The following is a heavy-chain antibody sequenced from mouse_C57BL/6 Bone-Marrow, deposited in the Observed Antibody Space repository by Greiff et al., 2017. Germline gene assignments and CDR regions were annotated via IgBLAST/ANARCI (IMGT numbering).Heavy chain of an antibody. J-gene: IGHJ4*01. Sequence: DVKLVESGGGLVKPGGSLKLSCAASGFTFSSYAMSWVRQTPEKRLEWVATISGGGSYTSYPDNVKGRFTISRDNTKNNLYLQMSHLKSEDTAMSYCAGVYYDYGFYGMDYWGQGTSVTVSS. CDR2: ISGGGSYT. CDR3: AGVYYDYGFYGMDY. D-gene: IGHD2-4*01. CDR1: GFTFSSYA. V-gene: IGHV5-4*03.